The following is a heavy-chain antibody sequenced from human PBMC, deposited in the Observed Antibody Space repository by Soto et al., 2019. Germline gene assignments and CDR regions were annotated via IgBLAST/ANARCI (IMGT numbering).Heavy chain of an antibody. J-gene: IGHJ6*03. D-gene: IGHD1-26*01. Sequence: GGSLRLSSAASGLTFNNAGINWVRQAPGKGLEWVGRIKSKTDGGTTDYAAPVKGRFTLSRDDSKNTLYLQMNSLRVGDTAVYYCARVGWHYYMDVWGKGTAVTLSS. CDR1: GLTFNNAG. V-gene: IGHV3-15*07. CDR2: IKSKTDGGTT. CDR3: ARVGWHYYMDV.